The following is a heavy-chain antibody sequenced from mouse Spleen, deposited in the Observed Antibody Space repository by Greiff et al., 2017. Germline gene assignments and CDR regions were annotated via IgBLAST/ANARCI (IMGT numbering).Heavy chain of an antibody. CDR2: ISYDGSN. V-gene: IGHV3-6*01. J-gene: IGHJ2*01. D-gene: IGHD2-1*01. CDR3: ARDRYDGSFDY. Sequence: VQLKESGPGLVKPSQSLSLTCSVTGYSITSGYYWNWIRQFPGNKLEWMGYISYDGSNNYNPSLKNRISITRDTSKNQFFLKLNSVTTEDTATYYCARDRYDGSFDYWGQGTTLTVSS. CDR1: GYSITSGYY.